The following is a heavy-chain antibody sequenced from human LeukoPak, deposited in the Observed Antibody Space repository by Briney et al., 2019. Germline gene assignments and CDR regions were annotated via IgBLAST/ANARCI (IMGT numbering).Heavy chain of an antibody. CDR2: IKPNSGDT. CDR3: ARDRLAAAGTGG. CDR1: GFTLTDY. D-gene: IGHD6-13*01. Sequence: ASVKVSCKASGFTLTDYIHWVRQDPRQGLQWMGWIKPNSGDTDYAQKFQGRVTMTRDTSISTVYMELSTLRSDDTAVYYCARDRLAAAGTGGWGQGTLVIVSS. V-gene: IGHV1-2*02. J-gene: IGHJ4*02.